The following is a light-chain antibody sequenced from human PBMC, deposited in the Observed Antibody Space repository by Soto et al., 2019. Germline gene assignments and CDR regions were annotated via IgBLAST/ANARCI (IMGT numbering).Light chain of an antibody. CDR3: QQYGSSPHT. CDR1: QSVSGSY. J-gene: IGKJ1*01. Sequence: EVVLTQSPGTLFLSPGVRATLSCRASQSVSGSYLAWYQQKPGQAPRLLIYGASSRATGIPDRFSGSGSGTDFTLTISRLEPEDFAVYYCQQYGSSPHTFGQGTKVDIK. CDR2: GAS. V-gene: IGKV3-20*01.